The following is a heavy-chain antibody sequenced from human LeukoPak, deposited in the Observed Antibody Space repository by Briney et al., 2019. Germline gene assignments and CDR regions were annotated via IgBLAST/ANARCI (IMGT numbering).Heavy chain of an antibody. CDR1: GGSISTYY. Sequence: SETLSLTCTVSGGSISTYYWSWIRQPPGKGLEWIGYIYYSGSTNYNPSLKSRVTISVDTSKNQFSLKLSSVTAADTAVYYCARDLGGDYYFDYWGQGTLVTVSS. V-gene: IGHV4-59*01. CDR2: IYYSGST. J-gene: IGHJ4*02. CDR3: ARDLGGDYYFDY. D-gene: IGHD4-17*01.